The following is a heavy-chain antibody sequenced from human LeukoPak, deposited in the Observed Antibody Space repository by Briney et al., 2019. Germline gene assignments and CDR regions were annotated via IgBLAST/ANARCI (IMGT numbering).Heavy chain of an antibody. CDR3: ARDGDSSSSGFDY. D-gene: IGHD6-6*01. CDR2: INHSGST. J-gene: IGHJ4*02. CDR1: GGSFSGYY. Sequence: SETLSLTCAVYGGSFSGYYWSWIRQPPGKGLEWIGEINHSGSTNYNPSLESRVTISVDTSKNQFSLKLSSVTAADTAVYYCARDGDSSSSGFDYWGQGTLVTVSS. V-gene: IGHV4-34*01.